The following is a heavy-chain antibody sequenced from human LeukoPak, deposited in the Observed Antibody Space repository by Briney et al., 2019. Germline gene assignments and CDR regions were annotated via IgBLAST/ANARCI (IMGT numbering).Heavy chain of an antibody. CDR3: AKDSRPDY. CDR1: GFTFSSYG. J-gene: IGHJ4*02. V-gene: IGHV3-30*18. CDR2: ISYDGSNK. Sequence: GGSLRLSCAASGFTFSSYGMHWVRQAPGKGLEWVAVISYDGSNKYYADSVKGRFTISRDNSENTLYLQMNSLRAEDTAVYYCAKDSRPDYWGQGTLVTVSS.